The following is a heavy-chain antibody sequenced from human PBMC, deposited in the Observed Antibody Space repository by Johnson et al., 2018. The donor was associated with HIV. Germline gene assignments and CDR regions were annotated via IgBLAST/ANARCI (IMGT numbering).Heavy chain of an antibody. CDR2: ISYDGSNK. Sequence: VQLVESGGGVVQPGRSLRLSCAASGFTFSSYAMHWVRQAPGKGLEWVAVISYDGSNKYYAESVKGRFTISRDNSKNTLYLQMNNLRVEDTAVYYCARDGESQQLPLGDAFDIWGQGTMVTVSS. D-gene: IGHD6-13*01. CDR3: ARDGESQQLPLGDAFDI. CDR1: GFTFSSYA. J-gene: IGHJ3*02. V-gene: IGHV3-30*14.